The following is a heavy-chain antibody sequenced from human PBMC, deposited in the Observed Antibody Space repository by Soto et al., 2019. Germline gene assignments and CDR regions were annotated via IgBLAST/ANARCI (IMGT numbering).Heavy chain of an antibody. CDR3: ASNGYSSTWHSWFDP. D-gene: IGHD6-13*01. CDR2: INPSGGST. J-gene: IGHJ5*02. Sequence: QVQLVQSGAEVKKPGASVKVSCKASGYTFTSSYMHWVRQAPGQGLEWMGIINPSGGSTSYAQKLQGRVTMTRDTSTSTVYMELSSLRSEDTAVYYCASNGYSSTWHSWFDPWGQGTLVTVSS. V-gene: IGHV1-46*03. CDR1: GYTFTSSY.